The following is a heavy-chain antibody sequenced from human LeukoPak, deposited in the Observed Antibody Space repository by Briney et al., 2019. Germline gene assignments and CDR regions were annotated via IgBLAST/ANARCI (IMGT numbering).Heavy chain of an antibody. V-gene: IGHV3-23*01. CDR1: GFTFSSYA. CDR3: AKDRGLNDYDGLYYFDY. CDR2: ISGSGNRT. Sequence: PGGSLRLSCAASGFTFSSYAMSWVRQAPGKGLEWVSSISGSGNRTYYADSVKGRFTISRDNSKNTLYLQMNTLRAEDTAVYYCAKDRGLNDYDGLYYFDYWGQGTLVTVSS. D-gene: IGHD4-23*01. J-gene: IGHJ4*02.